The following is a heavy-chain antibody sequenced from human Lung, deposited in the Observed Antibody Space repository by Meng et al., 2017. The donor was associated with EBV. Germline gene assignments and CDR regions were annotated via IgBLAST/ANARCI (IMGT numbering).Heavy chain of an antibody. Sequence: QVQSVKSGAEVKKPGASVKVSCKASGYTFTGYYIHWVRQAPGQGLEWMGWINPNTGGTKYAQKFQGWVTLTRDTSISTAYMELSRLRSDDTAVYYCARGRYELIWGLFDPWGQGTLVTVSS. CDR1: GYTFTGYY. CDR2: INPNTGGT. D-gene: IGHD1-1*01. V-gene: IGHV1-2*04. J-gene: IGHJ5*02. CDR3: ARGRYELIWGLFDP.